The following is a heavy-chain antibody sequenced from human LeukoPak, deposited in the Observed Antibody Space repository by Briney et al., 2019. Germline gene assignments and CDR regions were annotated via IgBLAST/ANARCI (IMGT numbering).Heavy chain of an antibody. CDR1: GFTFSSYW. D-gene: IGHD6-19*01. Sequence: SGGSLRLSCAASGFTFSSYWMSWFRQAPGKGLEWVSVMYSSGSTDYADSVKGRFTISRDNSKNTLYLQMNSLRAEDTAVYYCAREGGPYSSTLRGQWGQGTLVTVSS. V-gene: IGHV3-53*01. J-gene: IGHJ4*02. CDR2: MYSSGST. CDR3: AREGGPYSSTLRGQ.